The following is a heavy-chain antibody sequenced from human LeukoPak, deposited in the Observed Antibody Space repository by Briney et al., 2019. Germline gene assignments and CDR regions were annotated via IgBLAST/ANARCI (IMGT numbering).Heavy chain of an antibody. J-gene: IGHJ3*02. V-gene: IGHV1-69*13. CDR1: GGTFSSYA. D-gene: IGHD2-21*02. CDR2: IIPIFGTA. CDR3: AREPYCGGDCYSETDAFDI. Sequence: SVKVSCKASGGTFSSYAISWVRQAPGQGLEWMGGIIPIFGTANYAQKFQGRVTITADESTSTAYMELSSLRSEDTAVYYCAREPYCGGDCYSETDAFDIWGQGTMVTVSS.